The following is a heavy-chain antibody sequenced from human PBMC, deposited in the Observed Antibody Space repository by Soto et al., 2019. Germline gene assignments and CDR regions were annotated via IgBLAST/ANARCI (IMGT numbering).Heavy chain of an antibody. J-gene: IGHJ6*02. V-gene: IGHV3-33*01. CDR3: ARDFIAARPRPYYYYGMDV. Sequence: GGSLRLSCAASGFTFSSYGMHWVRQAPGKGLEWVAVIWYDGSNKYYADSVKGRFTISRDNSKNTLYLQMNSLRAEDTAVYYCARDFIAARPRPYYYYGMDVWGQGTTVTAP. CDR1: GFTFSSYG. D-gene: IGHD6-6*01. CDR2: IWYDGSNK.